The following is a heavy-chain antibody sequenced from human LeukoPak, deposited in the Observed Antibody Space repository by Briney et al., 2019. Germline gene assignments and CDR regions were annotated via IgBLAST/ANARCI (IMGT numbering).Heavy chain of an antibody. J-gene: IGHJ3*02. CDR1: GGSFSGYY. CDR3: ARLRYYDSSGYLDGADDAFDI. CDR2: INHSGST. Sequence: SETLSLTCAVYGGSFSGYYWSWIRQPPGKGLEWIGEINHSGSTNYNPSLKSRVTISVDTSKNQFSLKLSSVTAADTAVYYCARLRYYDSSGYLDGADDAFDIWGQGTMVTVSS. D-gene: IGHD3-22*01. V-gene: IGHV4-34*01.